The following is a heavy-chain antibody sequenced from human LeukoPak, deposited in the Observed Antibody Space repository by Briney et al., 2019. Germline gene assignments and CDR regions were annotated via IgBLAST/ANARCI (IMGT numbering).Heavy chain of an antibody. CDR3: ARDQEQRITMVRGVIDGMDV. D-gene: IGHD3-10*01. CDR1: GYTFTSHY. J-gene: IGHJ6*02. V-gene: IGHV1-46*01. CDR2: INPSGGST. Sequence: GASVKVSCKASGYTFTSHYMHWVRQAPGQGLEWMGIINPSGGSTSYAQKFQGRVTMTRDTSTSTVYMELSSLRSEDTAVYYCARDQEQRITMVRGVIDGMDVWGQGTTVTVSS.